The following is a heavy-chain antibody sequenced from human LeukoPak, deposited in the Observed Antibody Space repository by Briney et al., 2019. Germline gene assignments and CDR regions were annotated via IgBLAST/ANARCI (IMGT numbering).Heavy chain of an antibody. Sequence: PGGSLRLSCAASGFTFSSYAMSWVRQAPGKGLEWVSAISGSGGSTYYADSVKGRFTISRDNSKNTLYLQMNSLRAEDTAVYYCARDIVSDYYDFWSGPPDYWGQGTLVTVSS. V-gene: IGHV3-23*01. CDR2: ISGSGGST. D-gene: IGHD3-3*01. CDR1: GFTFSSYA. J-gene: IGHJ4*02. CDR3: ARDIVSDYYDFWSGPPDY.